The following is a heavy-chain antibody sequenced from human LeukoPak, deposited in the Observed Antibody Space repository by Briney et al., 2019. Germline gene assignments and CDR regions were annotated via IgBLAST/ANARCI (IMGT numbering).Heavy chain of an antibody. CDR1: GFTFSSYG. V-gene: IGHV3-23*01. CDR2: ISGSGGST. Sequence: GGSLRLSCAASGFTFSSYGMHWVRQAPGKGLEWVSAISGSGGSTYYADSVKGRFTISRDNSKNTLYLQMNSLGAEDTAVYYCANNDYGDQRGDYWGQGTLVTVSS. D-gene: IGHD4-17*01. CDR3: ANNDYGDQRGDY. J-gene: IGHJ4*02.